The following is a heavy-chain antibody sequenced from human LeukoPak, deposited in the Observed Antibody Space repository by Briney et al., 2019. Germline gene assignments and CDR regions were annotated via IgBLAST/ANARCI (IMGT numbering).Heavy chain of an antibody. CDR1: SASITSSPYF. CDR2: INHSGST. J-gene: IGHJ6*03. Sequence: SETLSLTCTVSSASITSSPYFWSWIRQPPGKGLEWIGEINHSGSTNYNPSLKSRVTISVDTSKNQFSLKLSSVTAADTAVYYCARARGSGSPSGRRSYYYYYYMDVWGKGTTVTVSS. CDR3: ARARGSGSPSGRRSYYYYYYMDV. V-gene: IGHV4-39*07. D-gene: IGHD3-10*01.